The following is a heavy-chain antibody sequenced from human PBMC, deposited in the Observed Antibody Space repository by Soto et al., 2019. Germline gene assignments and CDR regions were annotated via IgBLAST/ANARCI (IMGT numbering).Heavy chain of an antibody. CDR3: ARGGDSSNRLTTGGIDI. V-gene: IGHV3-13*01. D-gene: IGHD6-13*01. CDR1: GFTFSSYD. J-gene: IGHJ3*02. Sequence: EVQLVESGGGLVQPGGSLRLSCAASGFTFSSYDMHWVRQATGKGLEWVSAIGTAGDTYYPGSVKGRFTISRENAKNSLYLQMNRLRAEDTAVYYCARGGDSSNRLTTGGIDIWGQGTMVTVSS. CDR2: IGTAGDT.